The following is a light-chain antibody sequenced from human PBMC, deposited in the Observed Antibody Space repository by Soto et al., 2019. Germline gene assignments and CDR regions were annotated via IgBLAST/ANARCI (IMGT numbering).Light chain of an antibody. CDR3: QQYDSSPVT. J-gene: IGKJ1*01. CDR1: QSVSSSY. Sequence: EIVLTQSPGTLSLSRGERATLSCRASQSVSSSYLAWYQQKPGQAPRLLIYGASSRATGIPDRFSGSGSGTDFTLTISRLEPEAFAVYYCQQYDSSPVTFGQGTKVEIK. V-gene: IGKV3-20*01. CDR2: GAS.